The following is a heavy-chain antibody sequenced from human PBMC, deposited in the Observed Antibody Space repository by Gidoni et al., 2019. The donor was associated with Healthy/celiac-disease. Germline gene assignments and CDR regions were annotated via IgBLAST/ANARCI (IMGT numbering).Heavy chain of an antibody. CDR2: IYYSGST. D-gene: IGHD2-2*01. CDR3: ARTIVVVPAAPGWFDY. V-gene: IGHV4-61*01. Sequence: QVQLQESGPGLVRPSETLSLPCTVSGGSVSSGSYYWSWIRQPPGKGLEWIGYIYYSGSTNYNPSLKSRVTISVDTSKNQFSLKLSSVTAADTAVYYCARTIVVVPAAPGWFDYWGQGTLVTVSS. J-gene: IGHJ4*02. CDR1: GGSVSSGSYY.